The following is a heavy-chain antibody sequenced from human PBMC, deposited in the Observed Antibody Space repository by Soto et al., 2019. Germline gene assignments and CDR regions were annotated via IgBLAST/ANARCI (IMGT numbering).Heavy chain of an antibody. V-gene: IGHV3-30-3*01. J-gene: IGHJ4*02. D-gene: IGHD3-22*01. CDR1: GFTFSSYA. CDR2: ISYDGSNK. CDR3: ARDQTPNYYDSSGYD. Sequence: GGSLRLSCAASGFTFSSYAMHWVRQAPGKGLEWVAVISYDGSNKYYADSVKGRFTISRDNSKNTLYLQMNSLRAEDTAVYYCARDQTPNYYDSSGYDWGQGTLVTVSS.